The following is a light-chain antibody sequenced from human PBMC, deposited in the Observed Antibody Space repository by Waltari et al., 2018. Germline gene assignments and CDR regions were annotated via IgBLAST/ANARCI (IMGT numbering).Light chain of an antibody. V-gene: IGLV2-14*03. CDR2: DVS. CDR3: SSYTDSSPWV. J-gene: IGLJ3*02. Sequence: QSALTQPASVSGSPGQSITIPCTGTSSDVGGYNHVSWYQQHPGKAPKLIIYDVSNRPSGVSNRFSGSKSGNTASLTISGLQSDDEANYYCSSYTDSSPWVFGGGTKLTVL. CDR1: SSDVGGYNH.